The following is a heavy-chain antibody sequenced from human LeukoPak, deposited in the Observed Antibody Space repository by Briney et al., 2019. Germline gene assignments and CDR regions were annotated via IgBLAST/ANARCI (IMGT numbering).Heavy chain of an antibody. J-gene: IGHJ4*02. Sequence: GGSLRLSCAASGFTFSSYWMHWVRQAPGKGLEWVSSISGSGGSTYYADSVKGRFTISRDNSKNTLYLQMNSLRAEDTAVYYCARDRTTDFWSGYYTNYFDYWGQGTLVTVSS. CDR1: GFTFSSYW. CDR2: ISGSGGST. CDR3: ARDRTTDFWSGYYTNYFDY. V-gene: IGHV3-23*01. D-gene: IGHD3-3*01.